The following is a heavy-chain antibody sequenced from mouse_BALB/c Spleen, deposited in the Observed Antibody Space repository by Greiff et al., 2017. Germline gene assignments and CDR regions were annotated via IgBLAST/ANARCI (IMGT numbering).Heavy chain of an antibody. V-gene: IGHV2-9-2*01. CDR3: VRESSYYAMDY. Sequence: QVQLKESGPGLVAPSQSLSITCTVSGFSLTSYDISWIRQPPGKGLEWLGVIWTGGGTNYNSAFMSRLSISKDNSKSQVFLKMNSLQTDDTAIYYCVRESSYYAMDYWGQGTSVTVSS. CDR1: GFSLTSYD. CDR2: IWTGGGT. J-gene: IGHJ4*01. D-gene: IGHD1-3*01.